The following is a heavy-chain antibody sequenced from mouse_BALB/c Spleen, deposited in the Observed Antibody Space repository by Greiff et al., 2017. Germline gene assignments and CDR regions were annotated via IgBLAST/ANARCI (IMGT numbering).Heavy chain of an antibody. CDR2: INPSNGGT. V-gene: IGHV1S81*02. D-gene: IGHD2-14*01. Sequence: QVHVKQSGAELVKPGASVKLSCKASGYTFTSYYMYWVKQRPGQGLEWIGEINPSNGGTNFNEKFKSKATLTVDKSSSTAYMQLSSLTSEDSAVYYCTRREVRRLYAMDYWGQGTSVTVSS. CDR1: GYTFTSYY. J-gene: IGHJ4*01. CDR3: TRREVRRLYAMDY.